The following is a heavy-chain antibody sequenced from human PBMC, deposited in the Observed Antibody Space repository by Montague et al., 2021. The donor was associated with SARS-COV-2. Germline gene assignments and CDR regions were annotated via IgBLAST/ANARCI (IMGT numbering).Heavy chain of an antibody. Sequence: SLRLSCAASGFTFSSYAMHWVRQAPGKGLEWVAVISYDGSNKYYVDSVKGRFTISRDNSKNTLYLQMNSLRAEDTAVYYCARDIGAIFGYWGQGTLVTVSS. J-gene: IGHJ4*02. V-gene: IGHV3-30*04. CDR1: GFTFSSYA. CDR3: ARDIGAIFGY. CDR2: ISYDGSNK. D-gene: IGHD1-26*01.